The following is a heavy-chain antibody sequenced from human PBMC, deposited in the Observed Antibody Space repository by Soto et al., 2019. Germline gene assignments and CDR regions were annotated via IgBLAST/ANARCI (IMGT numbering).Heavy chain of an antibody. CDR3: ARRLYYDSSGFEGGGMDV. Sequence: SETLSLTCTVSGGSISNYYWSWIRQPPGRGLEWIGHIFYSGSTNYNPALKSRVTISVDTSKNQFSLKLSSVTAADTAVYYCARRLYYDSSGFEGGGMDVWGQGTTVTVSS. CDR2: IFYSGST. V-gene: IGHV4-59*08. J-gene: IGHJ6*02. D-gene: IGHD3-22*01. CDR1: GGSISNYY.